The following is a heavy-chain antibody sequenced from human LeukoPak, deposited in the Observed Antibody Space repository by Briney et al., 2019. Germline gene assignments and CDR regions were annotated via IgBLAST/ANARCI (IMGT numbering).Heavy chain of an antibody. D-gene: IGHD3-9*01. CDR2: ISPRGGGT. J-gene: IGHJ4*02. Sequence: GGSLRLSCAASGFTFSNYGMNWVRQAPGKGLEWLSGISPRGGGTYYADSVKGRFTISRDNSKNTLYLQMNSLGVEDTAVYYCAKGTFDWSFPLYFDSWGQGILVTVSS. CDR1: GFTFSNYG. V-gene: IGHV3-23*01. CDR3: AKGTFDWSFPLYFDS.